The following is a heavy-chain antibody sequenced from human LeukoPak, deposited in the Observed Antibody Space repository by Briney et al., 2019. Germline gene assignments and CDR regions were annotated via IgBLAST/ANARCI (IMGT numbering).Heavy chain of an antibody. CDR1: GFTFSSYE. V-gene: IGHV3-48*03. J-gene: IGHJ3*02. Sequence: GGSLRLSCAASGFTFSSYEMNWVRQAPGKGLEWVSYISSSGSTIYYADSVKGRFTISRDNAKNSLYLRMNSLRAEDTAVYYCARDCGGGSCYGPYDAFDIWGQGTMVTVSS. CDR3: ARDCGGGSCYGPYDAFDI. D-gene: IGHD2-15*01. CDR2: ISSSGSTI.